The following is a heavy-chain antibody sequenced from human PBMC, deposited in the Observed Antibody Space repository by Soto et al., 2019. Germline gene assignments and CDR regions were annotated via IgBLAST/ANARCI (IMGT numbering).Heavy chain of an antibody. CDR2: IYPGNSDT. CDR1: GYGFSIHW. V-gene: IGHV5-51*01. CDR3: ASDSHCSGGPCPMGGFDM. D-gene: IGHD2-15*01. Sequence: PGESLKISCQGSGYGFSIHWVAWLCQMPGKGLEWVGFIYPGNSDTIYSPSFQGQVTISADLALSTTYLQWDTLKPSDTAIYFCASDSHCSGGPCPMGGFDMWGQGTMVTVSS. J-gene: IGHJ3*02.